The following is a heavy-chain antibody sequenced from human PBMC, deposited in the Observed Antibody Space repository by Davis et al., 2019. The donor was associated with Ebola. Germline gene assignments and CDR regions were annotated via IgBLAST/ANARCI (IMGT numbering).Heavy chain of an antibody. CDR3: ARDPDY. CDR1: GGSISSSSYY. Sequence: MPSETLSLTCTVSGGSISSSSYYWSWIRQPPGKGLEWIGEINHSGSTNYNPSLKSRVTISVDTSKNQFSLKLSSVTAADTAVYYCARDPDYWGQGTLVTVSS. V-gene: IGHV4-39*07. CDR2: INHSGST. J-gene: IGHJ4*02.